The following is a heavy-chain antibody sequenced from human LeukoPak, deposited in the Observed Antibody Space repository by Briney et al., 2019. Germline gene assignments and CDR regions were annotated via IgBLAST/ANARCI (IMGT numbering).Heavy chain of an antibody. CDR1: GFTFSSYS. CDR2: ISSSSSTI. CDR3: AKGTYDSSGYFDY. V-gene: IGHV3-48*01. J-gene: IGHJ4*02. Sequence: GGSLRLSCAASGFTFSSYSMNLVRQAPGKGLEWVSYISSSSSTIYYADSVKGRFTISRDNAKNSLYLQMNSLRAEDTAVYYCAKGTYDSSGYFDYWGQGTLVTVSS. D-gene: IGHD3-22*01.